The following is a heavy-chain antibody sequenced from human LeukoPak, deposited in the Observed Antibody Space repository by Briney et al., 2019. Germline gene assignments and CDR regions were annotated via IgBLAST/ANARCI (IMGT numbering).Heavy chain of an antibody. Sequence: PSETLSLTCTVSGGSLSRYYWSWIRQPPGKGLEWIGYIYYSGSSNYSPSLKSRVTISVDTSKNQFSLKLSSVTAADKAVYYCASGWTYYYYMDVWGKGTTVTVSS. D-gene: IGHD6-19*01. CDR2: IYYSGSS. V-gene: IGHV4-59*08. CDR3: ASGWTYYYYMDV. CDR1: GGSLSRYY. J-gene: IGHJ6*03.